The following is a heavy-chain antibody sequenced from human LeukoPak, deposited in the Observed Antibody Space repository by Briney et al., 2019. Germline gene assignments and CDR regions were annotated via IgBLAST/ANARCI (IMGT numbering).Heavy chain of an antibody. J-gene: IGHJ5*02. CDR2: IYYSGST. D-gene: IGHD2-2*01. V-gene: IGHV4-31*03. CDR1: GGSISSGGYY. Sequence: SETLSLTCTVSGGSISSGGYYWSWIRQHPGKGLEWIGYIYYSGSTYYNPSLKSRVTISVDTSKNQFSLKLSSVTAADTAVYYCARVGGIVVVPAAANWFDPWGQGTLVTVSS. CDR3: ARVGGIVVVPAAANWFDP.